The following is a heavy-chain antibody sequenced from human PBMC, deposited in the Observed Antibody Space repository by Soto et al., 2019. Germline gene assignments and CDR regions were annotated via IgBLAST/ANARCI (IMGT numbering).Heavy chain of an antibody. CDR3: AKDRVAARPWPQRDGMDV. CDR1: GFTFSSYG. D-gene: IGHD6-6*01. CDR2: ISYDGSNK. Sequence: QVQLVESGGGVVQTGRSLRLSCAASGFTFSSYGIHWVRQAPGKGLEWVAVISYDGSNKYYADSVKGRVTISRDNSQNALYLQMNSLRAEETAVYYGAKDRVAARPWPQRDGMDVWGQGTTVTVSS. J-gene: IGHJ6*02. V-gene: IGHV3-30*18.